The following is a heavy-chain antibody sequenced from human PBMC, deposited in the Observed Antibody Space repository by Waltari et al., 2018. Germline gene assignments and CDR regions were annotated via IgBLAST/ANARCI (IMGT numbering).Heavy chain of an antibody. J-gene: IGHJ3*02. D-gene: IGHD2-2*02. CDR1: GGSISSRSYY. V-gene: IGHV4-39*01. CDR2: IYYSGST. CDR3: ARPLYCSSTSCYIHAFDI. Sequence: QLQLQESGPGLVKPSETLSLTCTVTGGSISSRSYYWGWIRQPPGKGLEWIGSIYYSGSTYYNPSLKSRVTISVDTSKNQFSLKLSSVTAADTAVYYCARPLYCSSTSCYIHAFDIWGQGTMVTVSS.